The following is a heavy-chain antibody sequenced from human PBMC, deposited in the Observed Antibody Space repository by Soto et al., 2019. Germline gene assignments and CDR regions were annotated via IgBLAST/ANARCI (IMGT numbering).Heavy chain of an antibody. CDR3: ARGMIRGVIGYYYYMDV. Sequence: SETLSLTCAVYGGSFSGYYWSWIRQPPGKGLEWIGEINHSGSTNYNPSLKSRVTMSVDTSKNQFSLKLSSVTAADTAVYYCARGMIRGVIGYYYYMDVWGKGTTVTVSS. V-gene: IGHV4-34*01. D-gene: IGHD3-10*01. J-gene: IGHJ6*03. CDR1: GGSFSGYY. CDR2: INHSGST.